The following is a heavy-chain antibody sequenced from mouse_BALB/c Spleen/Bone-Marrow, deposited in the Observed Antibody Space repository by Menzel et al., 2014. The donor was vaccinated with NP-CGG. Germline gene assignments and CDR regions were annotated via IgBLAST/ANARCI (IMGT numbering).Heavy chain of an antibody. D-gene: IGHD2-1*01. CDR1: GLTFSSYG. CDR2: INCNGGST. V-gene: IGHV5-6-3*01. Sequence: EVMLVESGGGLVQPGGSLKLSCAAYGLTFSSYGMSWGRQTPDKRLELVASINCNGGSTYYPDSVKGRFNISRDNAKKTLSLQMSSLKSEDTAVYYCARGNYGNYVDYFDYWGQSATLTVS. J-gene: IGHJ2*01. CDR3: ARGNYGNYVDYFDY.